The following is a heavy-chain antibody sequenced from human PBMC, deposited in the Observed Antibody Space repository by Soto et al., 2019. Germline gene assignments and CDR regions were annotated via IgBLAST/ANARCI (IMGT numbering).Heavy chain of an antibody. J-gene: IGHJ4*02. CDR1: GYTFTSYA. V-gene: IGHV1-3*01. D-gene: IGHD6-13*01. CDR3: ARDDWQQLVSYYFDY. CDR2: INAGNGNT. Sequence: GASVKVSCKASGYTFTSYAMQWVRQAPGQRLEWMGWINAGNGNTKYSQKFQGRVTITRDTSASTAYMELSSLRSEDTAVYYCARDDWQQLVSYYFDYWGQGTLVTVLL.